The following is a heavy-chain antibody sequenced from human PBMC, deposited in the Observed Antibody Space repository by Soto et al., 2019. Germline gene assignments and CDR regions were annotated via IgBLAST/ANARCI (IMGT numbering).Heavy chain of an antibody. V-gene: IGHV1-8*01. D-gene: IGHD2-2*01. CDR3: ARGRRGYCISTSCREDAFDI. J-gene: IGHJ3*02. Sequence: ASVKVSCKASGYTFTSYDINWVRQATGQGLEWMGWMNPNSGNTGYAQKFQGRVTMTRNTSISTAYMELSSLRSEDTAVYYCARGRRGYCISTSCREDAFDIWGQGTMVTVSS. CDR1: GYTFTSYD. CDR2: MNPNSGNT.